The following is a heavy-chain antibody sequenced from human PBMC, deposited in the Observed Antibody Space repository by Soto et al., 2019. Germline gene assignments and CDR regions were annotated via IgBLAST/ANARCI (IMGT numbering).Heavy chain of an antibody. CDR1: GDSVSSNSAA. CDR3: SRDAITHNYGGGGMDF. D-gene: IGHD4-17*01. V-gene: IGHV6-1*01. J-gene: IGHJ6*02. CDR2: TYYRSKWYI. Sequence: SQTLSLTCAISGDSVSSNSAAWNWIRQSPSRGLEWLGRTYYRSKWYIDYAVSLQSRIIISPDTSKNQFSLQLTSVTPEDTAVYYCSRDAITHNYGGGGMDFWDQGTTVTGSS.